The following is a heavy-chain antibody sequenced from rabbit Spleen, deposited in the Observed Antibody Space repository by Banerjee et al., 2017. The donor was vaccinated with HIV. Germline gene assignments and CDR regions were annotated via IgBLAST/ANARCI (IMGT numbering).Heavy chain of an antibody. CDR3: ARDSGSSFSSYGMDL. V-gene: IGHV1S40*01. Sequence: QSLEESGGDLVKPGASLTLTCTASGFSFSSSDYMCWVRQAPGKGLEWIACIEGGGSAFTYFASWAKGRFTISKTSSTTVTLQMTSLTAADTATYFCARDSGSSFSSYGMDLWGQGTLVTVS. J-gene: IGHJ6*01. CDR2: IEGGGSAFT. CDR1: GFSFSSSDY. D-gene: IGHD8-1*01.